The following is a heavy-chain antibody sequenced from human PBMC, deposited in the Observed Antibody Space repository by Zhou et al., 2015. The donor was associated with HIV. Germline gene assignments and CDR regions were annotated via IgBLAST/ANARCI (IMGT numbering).Heavy chain of an antibody. D-gene: IGHD3-10*01. J-gene: IGHJ3*02. V-gene: IGHV1-69*01. CDR2: IVPVIATP. CDR1: GDTFRHHC. CDR3: ASPEYGSGRYSLDAFDI. Sequence: QLQLVQSGAEVKKPGSSVRVSCKVSGDTFRHHCVSWVRQAPGQGLEWMGGIVPVIATPNYAQKFQGRVKITADEFSTTVFMDLNSLRFEDTAVYYCASPEYGSGRYSLDAFDIWGQGTKVTVSS.